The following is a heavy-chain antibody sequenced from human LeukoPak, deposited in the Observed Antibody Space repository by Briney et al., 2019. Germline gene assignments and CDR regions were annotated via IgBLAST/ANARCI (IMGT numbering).Heavy chain of an antibody. CDR3: VVGHTQSKDYDFWSSYFDY. CDR2: ISYDGSNK. V-gene: IGHV3-30-3*01. Sequence: GGSLRLSCAASGFTFAMHWVRQAPGKGLEWVAVISYDGSNKYYADSVKGRFTISRDNTKNSLSLQMNSLRAEDTAVYYCVVGHTQSKDYDFWSSYFDYWGQGTLVTVSS. J-gene: IGHJ4*02. D-gene: IGHD3-3*01. CDR1: GFTFA.